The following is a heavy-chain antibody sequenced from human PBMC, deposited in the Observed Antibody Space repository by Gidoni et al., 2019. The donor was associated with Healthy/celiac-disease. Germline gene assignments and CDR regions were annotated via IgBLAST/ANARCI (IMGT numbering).Heavy chain of an antibody. CDR3: AIRKPRIAAAGNLFDY. Sequence: QVQLVQSGAAVKKPGASVKVSCTVSGYTLTELSMHWVRQAPGKGLEWMGGFDHEDGETIYAQKFQGRVTMTEDTSTDTAYMELSSLRSEDTAVYYCAIRKPRIAAAGNLFDYWGQGTLVTVSS. V-gene: IGHV1-24*01. CDR2: FDHEDGET. D-gene: IGHD6-13*01. CDR1: GYTLTELS. J-gene: IGHJ4*02.